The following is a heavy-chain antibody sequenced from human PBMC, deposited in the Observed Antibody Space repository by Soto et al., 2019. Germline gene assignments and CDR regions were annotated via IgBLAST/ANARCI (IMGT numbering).Heavy chain of an antibody. Sequence: KQSQTLSLTCAVYGGSFSGYYWSWIRQPPGKGLEWIGEINHSGSTNYNPSLKSRVTISVDTSKNQFSLKLSSVTAADTAVYYCARRNNPRGSITIFGVALHYYYMDVWGKGTTVTVSS. CDR2: INHSGST. J-gene: IGHJ6*03. D-gene: IGHD3-3*01. CDR3: ARRNNPRGSITIFGVALHYYYMDV. V-gene: IGHV4-34*01. CDR1: GGSFSGYY.